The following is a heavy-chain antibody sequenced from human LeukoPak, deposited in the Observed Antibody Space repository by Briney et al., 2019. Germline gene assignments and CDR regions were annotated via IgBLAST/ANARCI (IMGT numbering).Heavy chain of an antibody. CDR2: ISYDGSNK. CDR1: GFTFSSYA. CDR3: ARDLAVAGHFDY. V-gene: IGHV3-30-3*01. D-gene: IGHD6-19*01. Sequence: QPGRSLRLSCAASGFTFSSYAMHWVRQAPGKGLEWVAVISYDGSNKYYADSVKGRFTISRDNSKNTLYLQMNSLRAEDTAVYYCARDLAVAGHFDYWGQGTLVTVSS. J-gene: IGHJ4*02.